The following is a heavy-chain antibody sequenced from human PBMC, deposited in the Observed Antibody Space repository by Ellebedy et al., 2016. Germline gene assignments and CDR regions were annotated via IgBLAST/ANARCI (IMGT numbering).Heavy chain of an antibody. Sequence: SETLSLTCTVSGGSFSNYYWSWVRQPAGEGLEWIGRISAGGSSNYNPTLKSRVTMSLDTSTNQFSLKLNSVTAADTAVYFCLRSSNTAMIYGGVDYWGQGTLVTVSS. CDR3: LRSSNTAMIYGGVDY. V-gene: IGHV4-4*07. CDR2: ISAGGSS. J-gene: IGHJ4*02. CDR1: GGSFSNYY. D-gene: IGHD5-18*01.